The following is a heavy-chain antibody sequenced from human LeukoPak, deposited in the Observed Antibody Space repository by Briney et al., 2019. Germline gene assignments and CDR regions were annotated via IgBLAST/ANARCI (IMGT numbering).Heavy chain of an antibody. CDR1: GFTFSNFA. D-gene: IGHD1-26*01. CDR3: AREVGATDY. Sequence: GGSLRLSCAASGFTFSNFAMTWVRQAPGKGLEWVSVMSGSGGITYYADSVKGRFTISRDNSKNTLYLQMNSLRAEDTAVYYCAREVGATDYWGQGTLLTVSS. V-gene: IGHV3-23*01. CDR2: MSGSGGIT. J-gene: IGHJ4*02.